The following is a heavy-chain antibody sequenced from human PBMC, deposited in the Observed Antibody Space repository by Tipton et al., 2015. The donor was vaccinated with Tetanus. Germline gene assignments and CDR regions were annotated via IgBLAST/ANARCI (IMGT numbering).Heavy chain of an antibody. V-gene: IGHV4-4*07. CDR1: GGSTHGFY. Sequence: TLSLTCTVSGGSTHGFYWTWIRQSAGKGLEWIGRIYGRGSTNYNPSLKSRVAMSMDTPRNQFSLTLTSVTVADTAFYFCARVLRYSAAGGWDDAFDIWGQGTLVTVSS. CDR3: ARVLRYSAAGGWDDAFDI. CDR2: IYGRGST. J-gene: IGHJ3*02. D-gene: IGHD2-21*01.